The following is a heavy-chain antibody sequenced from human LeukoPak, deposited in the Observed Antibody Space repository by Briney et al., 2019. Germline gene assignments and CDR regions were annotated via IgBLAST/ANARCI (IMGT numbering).Heavy chain of an antibody. Sequence: SETLSLTCTVSGGSISSSSNYWGWIRQPPGKGLEWIGSIYYSGSTYYNPSLKSRVTISVDTSKNQFSLKLSSVTAADTAVYYCARAFQSYYYGSGSKYYYYYYGMDVWGQGTTVTVSS. CDR2: IYYSGST. D-gene: IGHD3-10*01. CDR1: GGSISSSSNY. CDR3: ARAFQSYYYGSGSKYYYYYYGMDV. V-gene: IGHV4-39*07. J-gene: IGHJ6*02.